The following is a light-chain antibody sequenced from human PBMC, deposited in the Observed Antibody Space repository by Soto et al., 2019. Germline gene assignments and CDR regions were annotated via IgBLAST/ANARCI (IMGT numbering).Light chain of an antibody. CDR3: QQYGSSPPYT. V-gene: IGKV3-20*01. J-gene: IGKJ2*01. Sequence: EIVLTQSPGTLSLSPGERATLSCRASQSVSSSYLAWYQQKPGQAPMLLIYGASSRATGIPDSFSGSGSGTDFNLTISRLEPEDFAVYYCQQYGSSPPYTFGQGTKLEIK. CDR1: QSVSSSY. CDR2: GAS.